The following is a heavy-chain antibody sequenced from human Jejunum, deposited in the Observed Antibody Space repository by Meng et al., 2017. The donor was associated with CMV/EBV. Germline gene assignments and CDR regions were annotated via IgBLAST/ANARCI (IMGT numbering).Heavy chain of an antibody. CDR3: ARAWGTSQLLSSLDS. D-gene: IGHD2-2*01. Sequence: YTFTGNHIHWVRQAPGQGPEWMGWINPDRGGTSYAQKFQGRVTMTRDTSIRTVYMEVTTLRSDDTAVYYCARAWGTSQLLSSLDSWGQGTLVTVSS. V-gene: IGHV1-2*02. CDR1: YTFTGNH. CDR2: INPDRGGT. J-gene: IGHJ4*02.